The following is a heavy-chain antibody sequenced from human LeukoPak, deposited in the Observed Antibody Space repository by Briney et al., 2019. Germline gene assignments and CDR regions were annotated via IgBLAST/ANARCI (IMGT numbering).Heavy chain of an antibody. D-gene: IGHD3-3*01. Sequence: PGGPLRLSCAASGFTFTGHTMTWLRQAPGKGVEWVSIIGGRDDRTYYADSVEGRFTISRDNSKNILYLQMNSLSAEDTAVYYCAKDPNPLYDFWSGYKWGQGTLVTVSS. V-gene: IGHV3-23*01. CDR2: IGGRDDRT. CDR1: GFTFTGHT. J-gene: IGHJ4*02. CDR3: AKDPNPLYDFWSGYK.